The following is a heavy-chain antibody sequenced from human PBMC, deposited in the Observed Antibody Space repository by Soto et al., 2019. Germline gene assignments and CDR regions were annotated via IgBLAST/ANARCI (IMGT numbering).Heavy chain of an antibody. D-gene: IGHD4-17*01. CDR1: GGSISSGGYS. CDR2: IYHSGST. V-gene: IGHV4-30-2*01. Sequence: PSDTLSLTYGVFGGSISSGGYSWSWIRQPPGKGLEWIGYIYHSGSTYYNPSLKSRVTISVDRSKNQFSLKLSSVTAADTAVYYCASAYGDYNWFDPWGQGTLVTVSS. J-gene: IGHJ5*02. CDR3: ASAYGDYNWFDP.